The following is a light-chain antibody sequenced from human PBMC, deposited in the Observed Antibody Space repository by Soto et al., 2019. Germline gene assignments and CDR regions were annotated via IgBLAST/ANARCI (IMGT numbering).Light chain of an antibody. J-gene: IGKJ1*01. CDR2: GAS. CDR3: QHPWT. Sequence: EIVMTQSPATLSVSPGERATLSCRASQSVSSNLAWYQQKPGQAPRLLIYGASTRATGIPARFSGSGSGTEFTLPISSVQSEDFAVYYCQHPWTFGQGTKVEIK. CDR1: QSVSSN. V-gene: IGKV3-15*01.